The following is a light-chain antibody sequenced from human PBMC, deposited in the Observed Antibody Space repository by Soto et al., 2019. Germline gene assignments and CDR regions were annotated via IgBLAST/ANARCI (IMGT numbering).Light chain of an antibody. CDR2: DAS. CDR1: QSVSIY. Sequence: EIALTQSPATLSLSPGERATLSGRDSQSVSIYLAWYQQKAGQAPRLLIYDASNRATGIAARFSGSGSGTDFTLTISSLEAEDSAVYYCQQCSNWPATFGQGTRLEIK. CDR3: QQCSNWPAT. J-gene: IGKJ5*01. V-gene: IGKV3-11*01.